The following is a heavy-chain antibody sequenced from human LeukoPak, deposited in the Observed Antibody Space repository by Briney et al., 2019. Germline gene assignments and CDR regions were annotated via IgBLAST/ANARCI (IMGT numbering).Heavy chain of an antibody. CDR2: INADGSRT. V-gene: IGHV3-74*01. Sequence: GGSLRLSCAASGFTFGSYWMHWVRQAPGKGLVWVSRINADGSRTNYADSVKGRFTISRDNAKNTLYLQMNSLRADDTAVYYCARGSVTKGYFYYMDVWGKGTTVSVSS. D-gene: IGHD4-17*01. CDR1: GFTFGSYW. CDR3: ARGSVTKGYFYYMDV. J-gene: IGHJ6*03.